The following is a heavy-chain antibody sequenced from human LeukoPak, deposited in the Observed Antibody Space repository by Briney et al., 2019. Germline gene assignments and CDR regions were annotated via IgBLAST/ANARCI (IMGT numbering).Heavy chain of an antibody. J-gene: IGHJ4*02. CDR2: IRGGGADI. CDR3: AKRSASGSYYQQIFDY. D-gene: IGHD3-10*01. V-gene: IGHV3-23*01. Sequence: GGSLRLSCAASGFIFSGYAMSWVRQAPGKGLEWVSSIRGGGADIYYADSVKGRFTISRDNPKNTLYLQMNSLRAEDTAVYYCAKRSASGSYYQQIFDYWGQGTLVTVSS. CDR1: GFIFSGYA.